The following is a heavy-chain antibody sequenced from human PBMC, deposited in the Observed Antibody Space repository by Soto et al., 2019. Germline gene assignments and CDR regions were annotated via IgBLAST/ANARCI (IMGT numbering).Heavy chain of an antibody. Sequence: EVQLLESGGGLVQPGGSLRLSCVASGFTFSYYTMSWVRQAPGKGLEWVSGISNSGDTIYYADSVKGRFTISRDNFKNTLALQTTSLRPDDTAVYYCAVPVPAPTHYDDYDMDVWGQGTTVTVSS. D-gene: IGHD2-2*01. J-gene: IGHJ6*02. V-gene: IGHV3-23*01. CDR1: GFTFSYYT. CDR3: AVPVPAPTHYDDYDMDV. CDR2: ISNSGDTI.